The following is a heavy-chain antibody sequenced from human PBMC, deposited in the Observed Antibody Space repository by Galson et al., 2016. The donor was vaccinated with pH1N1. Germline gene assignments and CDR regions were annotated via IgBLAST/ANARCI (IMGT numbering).Heavy chain of an antibody. CDR3: ARDGSGTSGAYYGMDV. J-gene: IGHJ6*04. CDR1: GFTFSTYG. V-gene: IGHV3-30*03. CDR2: ISYDGTNE. Sequence: SLRLSCAASGFTFSTYGMHWVRQAPGKGLEWVAVISYDGTNEYYADFVKGRFTISRDNSKNMVYVEMNSLRFEDMAVYYCARDGSGTSGAYYGMDVWGEGTTVTVSA. D-gene: IGHD6-19*01.